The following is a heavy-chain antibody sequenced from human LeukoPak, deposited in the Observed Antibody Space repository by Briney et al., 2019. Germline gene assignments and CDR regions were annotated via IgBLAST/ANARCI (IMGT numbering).Heavy chain of an antibody. CDR2: IYYSGRT. V-gene: IGHV4-39*01. D-gene: IGHD3-22*01. CDR3: ARRRYYDGSGYLE. Sequence: PSDTLSLTCSVSGDSVSRSDSYWDWIRQPPGKGLEWIGTIYYSGRTYYSPSLKSRVTMSVDPSNNQFSLTLRSVTATDTAVYYCARRRYYDGSGYLEWGQGTLLSVSS. CDR1: GDSVSRSDSY. J-gene: IGHJ1*01.